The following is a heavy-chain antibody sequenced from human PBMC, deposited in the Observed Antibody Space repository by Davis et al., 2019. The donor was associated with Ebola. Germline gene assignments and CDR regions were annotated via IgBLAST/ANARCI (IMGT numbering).Heavy chain of an antibody. CDR2: ISGSGGST. Sequence: GESLKISCEASGFTFSTYSMNWVRQAPGKGLEWVSAISGSGGSTYYADPVKGRFTISRDNAKNSLYLQMNSLRAEDTAVYYCARDFSSGWHKGVGYWGQGTLVTVSS. D-gene: IGHD6-19*01. CDR3: ARDFSSGWHKGVGY. J-gene: IGHJ4*02. V-gene: IGHV3-21*01. CDR1: GFTFSTYS.